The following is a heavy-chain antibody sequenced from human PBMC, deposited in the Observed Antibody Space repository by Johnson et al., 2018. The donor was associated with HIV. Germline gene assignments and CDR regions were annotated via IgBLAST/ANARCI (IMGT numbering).Heavy chain of an antibody. Sequence: VQLAESGGGVVQPGSSLTLSCAASGFSFSNYAMHWVRQAPGKGLEWAAVISKDGSSAYYADSVKGRFTISRDNSKNTLFLEMNSLRVEDTAVYYCASDHSGWWAWALDIWGQGTMGTVSS. CDR1: GFSFSNYA. CDR2: ISKDGSSA. J-gene: IGHJ3*02. D-gene: IGHD6-19*01. CDR3: ASDHSGWWAWALDI. V-gene: IGHV3-30*04.